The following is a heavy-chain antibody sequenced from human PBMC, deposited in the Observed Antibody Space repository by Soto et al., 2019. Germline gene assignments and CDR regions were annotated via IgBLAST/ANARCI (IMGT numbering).Heavy chain of an antibody. Sequence: GESLKISCQGSGYSFSIYWIGWVRQMPGKGLEWMAFIDPHSNTRYSPSFEGQITISADKSISTAYLQWSSLKASDTAIYYCARRTYTSGWRHYFDYWGQGTLVTVSS. J-gene: IGHJ4*02. CDR3: ARRTYTSGWRHYFDY. V-gene: IGHV5-51*01. CDR1: GYSFSIYW. D-gene: IGHD6-19*01. CDR2: IDPHSNT.